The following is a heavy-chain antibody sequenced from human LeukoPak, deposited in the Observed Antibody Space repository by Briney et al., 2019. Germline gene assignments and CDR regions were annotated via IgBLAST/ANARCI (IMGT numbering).Heavy chain of an antibody. J-gene: IGHJ4*02. CDR3: AREVSEGFDF. CDR1: GFTFSSYG. V-gene: IGHV3-21*01. CDR2: FGTRSTSI. Sequence: GGSLRLSCAASGFTFSSYGMHWIRQAPGKGLEWVSSFGTRSTSIYHAGSVKGRFAISRDNAKNSLYLQMNSLRAEDTALYYCAREVSEGFDFWGQGTLVTVSS. D-gene: IGHD3-22*01.